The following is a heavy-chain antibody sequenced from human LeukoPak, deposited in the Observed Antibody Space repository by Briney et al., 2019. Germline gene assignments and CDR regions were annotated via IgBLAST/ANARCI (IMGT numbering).Heavy chain of an antibody. J-gene: IGHJ6*03. Sequence: SETLSLTCTVSGDSITPYYWSWIRQSPGGSLEYIGFISDTGTTNYNPSLRGRVSISVDTSKSQFSLKLKSVTAADSAMYYCTRTFTGAHYYYIPVWGAGTTVTVSS. CDR2: ISDTGTT. CDR3: TRTFTGAHYYYIPV. D-gene: IGHD7-27*01. CDR1: GDSITPYY. V-gene: IGHV4-59*08.